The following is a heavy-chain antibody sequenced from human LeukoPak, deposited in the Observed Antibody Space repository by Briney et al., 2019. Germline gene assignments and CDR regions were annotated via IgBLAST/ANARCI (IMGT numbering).Heavy chain of an antibody. CDR1: GGSISSGGYY. J-gene: IGHJ4*02. D-gene: IGHD1-1*01. CDR3: ARENDGYFDY. V-gene: IGHV4-31*03. CDR2: IYYSGST. Sequence: SQTLSLTCTVSGGSISSGGYYWSWIRQQPGKGLELIGYIYYSGSTYHNPSLKSRVTISVDTSNKEFSLKLSSVTAADTAVYYCARENDGYFDYWGQGTLVTVSS.